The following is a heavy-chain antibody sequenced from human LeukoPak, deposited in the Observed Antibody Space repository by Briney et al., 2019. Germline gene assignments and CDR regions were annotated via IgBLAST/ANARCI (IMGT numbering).Heavy chain of an antibody. CDR2: INPNSGGT. D-gene: IGHD1-26*01. CDR3: ARAQAIVGATTIDY. Sequence: ASVKVSCKASGYTFTGYYMHWVRQAPGQGLEWMGWINPNSGGTNYAQKFQGRVTITRDTSIRTAYMELSRLRSDDTAVYYCARAQAIVGATTIDYWGQGTLVTVSS. J-gene: IGHJ4*02. V-gene: IGHV1-2*02. CDR1: GYTFTGYY.